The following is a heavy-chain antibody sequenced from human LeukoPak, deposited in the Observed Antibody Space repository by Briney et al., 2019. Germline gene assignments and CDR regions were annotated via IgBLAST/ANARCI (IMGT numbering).Heavy chain of an antibody. Sequence: SETLSLTCTVSGGSIGSYYWSWIRQPPGKGLEWIGYIYYSGSTNYNPSLKSRVTISVDTSKNQFSLKLSSVTAADTAVYYCASGYYGTRTLAFDYWGQGTLVTVS. V-gene: IGHV4-59*01. CDR3: ASGYYGTRTLAFDY. CDR1: GGSIGSYY. J-gene: IGHJ4*02. D-gene: IGHD4-17*01. CDR2: IYYSGST.